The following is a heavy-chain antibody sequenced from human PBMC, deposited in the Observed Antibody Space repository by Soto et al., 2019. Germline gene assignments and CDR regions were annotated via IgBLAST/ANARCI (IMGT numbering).Heavy chain of an antibody. CDR1: GFTFSSYW. D-gene: IGHD2-2*01. Sequence: EVQLVESGGGLVQPGGSLRLSCAASGFTFSSYWMSWVRQAPGKGLEWVANIKYDGIEKYYVDSVKGRFTISRDNPKNSLYLQMNSLRADDTAVYYCARDLVVVPAGKEIDFWGQGTLVIVSS. CDR2: IKYDGIEK. V-gene: IGHV3-7*04. CDR3: ARDLVVVPAGKEIDF. J-gene: IGHJ4*02.